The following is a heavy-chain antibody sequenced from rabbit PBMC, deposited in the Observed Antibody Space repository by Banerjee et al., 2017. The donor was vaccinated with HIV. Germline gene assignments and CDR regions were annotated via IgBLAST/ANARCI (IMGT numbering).Heavy chain of an antibody. CDR2: IYAGSSGST. CDR1: GFSFSNKYV. V-gene: IGHV1S45*01. J-gene: IGHJ4*01. D-gene: IGHD4-1*01. Sequence: QEQLEESGGDLVKPEGSLTLTCTASGFSFSNKYVMCWVRQAPGKGLEWIACIYAGSSGSTCYASWAKGRFTISKTSSTTVTLEMTSLTAADTATYFCARDLAGVIGWNFNLWGPGTLVTVS. CDR3: ARDLAGVIGWNFNL.